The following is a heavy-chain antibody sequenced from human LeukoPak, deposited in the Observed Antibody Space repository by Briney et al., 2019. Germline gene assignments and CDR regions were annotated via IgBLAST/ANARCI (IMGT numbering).Heavy chain of an antibody. D-gene: IGHD2-21*02. J-gene: IGHJ4*02. CDR3: AKDLERHIVVVTAGAVDY. CDR1: GFTFSSYG. V-gene: IGHV3-30*02. CDR2: IRYDGSNK. Sequence: GGSLRLSCAASGFTFSSYGMHWVRQAPGKGLEWVAFIRYDGSNKYYADSVKGRFTISRDNSKNTLYLQMNSLRAEGTAVYYCAKDLERHIVVVTAGAVDYWGQGTLVTVSS.